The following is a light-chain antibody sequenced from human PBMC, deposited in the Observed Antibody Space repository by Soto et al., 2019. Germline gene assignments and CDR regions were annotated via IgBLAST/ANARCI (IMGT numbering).Light chain of an antibody. J-gene: IGKJ5*01. V-gene: IGKV3-20*01. CDR3: EHYRTP. Sequence: EVMRALSSGTVSWTTRERATLSCRASQSLNNSELAWYQQKPGQAPRLLISGASSRATGMLDRFSGSGSGTDFTLTLCRLEPEDSAVYYCEHYRTPSGQVGRLAIK. CDR2: GAS. CDR1: QSLNNSE.